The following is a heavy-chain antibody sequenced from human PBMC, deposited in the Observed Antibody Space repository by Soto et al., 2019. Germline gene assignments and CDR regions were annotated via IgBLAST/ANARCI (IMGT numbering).Heavy chain of an antibody. J-gene: IGHJ6*02. Sequence: QVQLVQSGAEVKKPGASVKVSCKASGYTFTSYAMHWVRQAPGQRLEWMGWINAGNGNTKYSQKFHGRINITRDTPASTAYMERSSLRSEDTAVYYCARTTYYDFWSGYFDYYYGMDVWVQGTTVTVSS. CDR1: GYTFTSYA. V-gene: IGHV1-3*01. CDR3: ARTTYYDFWSGYFDYYYGMDV. CDR2: INAGNGNT. D-gene: IGHD3-3*01.